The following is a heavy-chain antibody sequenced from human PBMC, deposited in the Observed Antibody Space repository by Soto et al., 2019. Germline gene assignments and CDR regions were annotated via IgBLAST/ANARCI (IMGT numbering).Heavy chain of an antibody. Sequence: SETLSLTCTVSGGSISSGGYYWSWIRQHPGKGLEWIGYIYYSGSTYYNPSLKSRVTISVDTSKNQFSLKLSSVTAADTAGYYCARDRDGYYDFWSGYPSYYGMDVWGQGTTVTVSS. CDR2: IYYSGST. V-gene: IGHV4-31*03. CDR3: ARDRDGYYDFWSGYPSYYGMDV. D-gene: IGHD3-3*01. CDR1: GGSISSGGYY. J-gene: IGHJ6*02.